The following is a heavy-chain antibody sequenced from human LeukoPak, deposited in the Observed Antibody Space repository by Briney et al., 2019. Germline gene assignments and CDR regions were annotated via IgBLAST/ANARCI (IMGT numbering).Heavy chain of an antibody. CDR1: GFTFSSYG. J-gene: IGHJ3*02. CDR2: ISYDGSNK. CDR3: AKVQFLEWDGAFDI. V-gene: IGHV3-30*18. D-gene: IGHD3-3*01. Sequence: GGSLRLSCAASGFTFSSYGMHWVRQAPGKGLEWVAVISYDGSNKYYADSVEGRFTISRDNSKNTLYLQMNSLRAEDTAVYYCAKVQFLEWDGAFDIWGQGTMVTVSS.